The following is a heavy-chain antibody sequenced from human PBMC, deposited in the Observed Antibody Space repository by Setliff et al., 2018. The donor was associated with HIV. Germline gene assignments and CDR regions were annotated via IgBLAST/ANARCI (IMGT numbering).Heavy chain of an antibody. CDR2: IYPADSDT. J-gene: IGHJ3*02. V-gene: IGHV5-51*01. CDR1: GYSFTSYW. D-gene: IGHD1-26*01. CDR3: ARVLVGANDAFDI. Sequence: PGASLKLSCKGSGYSFTSYWIGWVRQMPGKGLEWMGIIYPADSDTRYSPSFQGQVTISADKSINTAYLQWSSLKASDTAMYYCARVLVGANDAFDIWGQGTMVTVS.